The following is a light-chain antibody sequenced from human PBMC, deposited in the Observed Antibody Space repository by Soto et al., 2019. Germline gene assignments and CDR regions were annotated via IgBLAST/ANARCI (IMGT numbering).Light chain of an antibody. Sequence: EIVMTQSPATLSVSPGERATLSCRASQSVSSNLAWYQQKPGQAPRLLIYGASTRATGIPARFSGSRSGTEFTLTISSLQSEDFVVYYCQQYNNWPMYTFGQGTKLEIK. CDR1: QSVSSN. J-gene: IGKJ2*01. CDR2: GAS. CDR3: QQYNNWPMYT. V-gene: IGKV3-15*01.